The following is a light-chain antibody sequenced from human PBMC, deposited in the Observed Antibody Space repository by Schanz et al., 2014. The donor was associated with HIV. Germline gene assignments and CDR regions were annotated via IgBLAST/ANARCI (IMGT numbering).Light chain of an antibody. CDR1: QSVLYSSNSKNY. Sequence: DIVMTQSPDSLAVSLGERATINCKSSQSVLYSSNSKNYLAWYQQKPGQPPKLLLYSASTRESGVPDRFSGSGSGTDFTLTITSLQAEDVAVYYCQQYYTTPPAFGQGTKVEIK. CDR3: QQYYTTPPA. CDR2: SAS. V-gene: IGKV4-1*01. J-gene: IGKJ1*01.